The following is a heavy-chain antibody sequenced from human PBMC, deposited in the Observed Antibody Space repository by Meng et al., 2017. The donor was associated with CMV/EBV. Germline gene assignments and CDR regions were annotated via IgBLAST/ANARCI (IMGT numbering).Heavy chain of an antibody. CDR2: IYYSGST. D-gene: IGHD3-3*01. CDR3: ARQEQEIFGFLSRWFDP. CDR1: GGSISSSSYY. Sequence: GSLRLSCTVSGGSISSSSYYWGWIRQPPGKGLEWIGSIYYSGSTYYNPSLKSRVTISVDTSKNQFPLKLSSVTAADTAVYYCARQEQEIFGFLSRWFDPWGQGTLVTVSS. J-gene: IGHJ5*02. V-gene: IGHV4-39*01.